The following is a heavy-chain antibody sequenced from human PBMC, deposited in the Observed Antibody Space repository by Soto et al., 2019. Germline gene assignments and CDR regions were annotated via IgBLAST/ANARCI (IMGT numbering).Heavy chain of an antibody. CDR3: ARDWSYSGFEDF. J-gene: IGHJ4*02. Sequence: PGGSLRLSCAASGFTFSDYYMSWIRQAPGKGLEWLAYISGSGSTTYYTDSVKGRFAISRDNARTSLYLQMNSLRVEDTAVYYCARDWSYSGFEDFWGQGTQVTVSS. CDR2: ISGSGSTT. V-gene: IGHV3-11*01. D-gene: IGHD5-12*01. CDR1: GFTFSDYY.